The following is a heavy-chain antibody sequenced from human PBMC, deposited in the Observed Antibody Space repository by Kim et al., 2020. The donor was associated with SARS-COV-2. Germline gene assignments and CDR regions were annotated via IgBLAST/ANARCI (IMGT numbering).Heavy chain of an antibody. Sequence: DFVNGRFTHSRDISKNTLYLQMNSLRAEDTAVYYCARTTYGDYHYYYGMDVWGQGTTVTVSS. J-gene: IGHJ6*02. CDR3: ARTTYGDYHYYYGMDV. V-gene: IGHV3-30*07. D-gene: IGHD4-17*01.